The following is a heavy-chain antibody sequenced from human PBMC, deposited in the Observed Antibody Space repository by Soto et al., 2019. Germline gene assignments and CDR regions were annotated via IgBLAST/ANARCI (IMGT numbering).Heavy chain of an antibody. V-gene: IGHV3-30-3*01. J-gene: IGHJ6*02. Sequence: QVQLVESGGGVVQPGRSLRLSCAASGFTFSSYAMHWVRQAPGKGLEWVAVISYDGSNKYYADSVKGRFTISRDNSTNTLYLQMNSLRAEDTAVYYCTRISMGGYLIDYYYGMDVWGQGTTVTVSS. CDR2: ISYDGSNK. CDR1: GFTFSSYA. CDR3: TRISMGGYLIDYYYGMDV. D-gene: IGHD3-22*01.